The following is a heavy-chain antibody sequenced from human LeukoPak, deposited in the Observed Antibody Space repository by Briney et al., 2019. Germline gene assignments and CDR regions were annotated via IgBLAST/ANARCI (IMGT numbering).Heavy chain of an antibody. D-gene: IGHD1-26*01. J-gene: IGHJ4*02. CDR2: ISLSGHT. CDR1: GGSISRTNW. V-gene: IGHV4-4*02. CDR3: SRESGAFSPFGY. Sequence: SETLSLTCDVSGGSISRTNWWSWVRQSPGQGLEWIGEISLSGHTNYNPSLQSRVTMSLGESKNQVSLDLASVTDADTAVYYCSRESGAFSPFGYWGQGTLVTVHS.